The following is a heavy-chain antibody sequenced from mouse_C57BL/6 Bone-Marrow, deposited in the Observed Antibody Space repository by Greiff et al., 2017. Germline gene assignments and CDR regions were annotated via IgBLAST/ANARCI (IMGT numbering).Heavy chain of an antibody. V-gene: IGHV1-52*01. CDR3: ARSRDYDQNWYFDV. D-gene: IGHD2-4*01. CDR1: GYTFTSYW. J-gene: IGHJ1*03. CDR2: IDPSDSET. Sequence: QVQLQQPGAELVRPGSSVKLSCKASGYTFTSYWMHWVKQRPIQGLEWIGNIDPSDSETHYNQKFKDKATLTVDKSSSTAYMQLSSLTSEDSAVYYCARSRDYDQNWYFDVWGTGTTVTVSS.